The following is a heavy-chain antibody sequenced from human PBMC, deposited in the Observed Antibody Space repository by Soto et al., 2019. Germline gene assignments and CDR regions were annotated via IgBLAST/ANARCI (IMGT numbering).Heavy chain of an antibody. D-gene: IGHD1-1*01. CDR3: ARDLEESNWNDGPSNAFDI. CDR1: GFTFSDYY. CDR2: ISSSGSTI. V-gene: IGHV3-11*01. Sequence: PGGSLRLSCAASGFTFSDYYMSWIRQAPGKGLEWVSYISSSGSTIYYADSVKGRFTISRDNAKNSLYLQMNSLRAEDTAVYYCARDLEESNWNDGPSNAFDIWGQGTMVTVSS. J-gene: IGHJ3*02.